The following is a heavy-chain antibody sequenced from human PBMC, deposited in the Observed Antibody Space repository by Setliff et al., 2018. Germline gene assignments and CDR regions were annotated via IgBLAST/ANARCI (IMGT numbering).Heavy chain of an antibody. CDR3: ARTCSGSGCYAGLES. D-gene: IGHD2-15*01. CDR2: IWDDGGNK. V-gene: IGHV3-33*08. Sequence: GGSLSLSCAASGFTFSTYRMHWVRQAPGKGLEWVAVIWDDGGNKYHADSVKGRFTISRDNSKNTPYLQMNSLRPEDTAVYYCARTCSGSGCYAGLESWGQGTPVTVSS. J-gene: IGHJ4*02. CDR1: GFTFSTYR.